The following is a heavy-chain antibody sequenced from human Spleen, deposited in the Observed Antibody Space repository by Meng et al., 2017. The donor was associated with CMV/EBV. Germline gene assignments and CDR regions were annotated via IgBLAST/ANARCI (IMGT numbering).Heavy chain of an antibody. CDR2: ISWSSAFI. CDR1: GFTLG. Sequence: ETLSLTCAASGFTLGMSWVRQAPGKGLEWVSAISWSSAFIFYADSVKGRFIISRDNAKNSLHLQMNTLKVEDTAVYYCAREERDYDFWGGYHNIDYWGQGALVTVSS. CDR3: AREERDYDFWGGYHNIDY. J-gene: IGHJ4*02. V-gene: IGHV3-21*04. D-gene: IGHD3-3*01.